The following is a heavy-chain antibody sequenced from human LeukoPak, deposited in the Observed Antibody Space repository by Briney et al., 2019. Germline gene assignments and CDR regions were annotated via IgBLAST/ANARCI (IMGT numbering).Heavy chain of an antibody. V-gene: IGHV4-59*01. Sequence: PSETLSLTCTGSGGSISSYYWSWIRQPPGKGLEWIGYIYYSGSTNYNPSLKSRVTISVDTSKNQFSLKLSSVTAADTAVYYCARERDGMDVWGQGTTVTVSS. J-gene: IGHJ6*02. CDR3: ARERDGMDV. CDR1: GGSISSYY. CDR2: IYYSGST.